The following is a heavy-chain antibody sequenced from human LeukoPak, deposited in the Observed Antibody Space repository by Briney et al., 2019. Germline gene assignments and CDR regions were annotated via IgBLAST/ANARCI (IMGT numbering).Heavy chain of an antibody. CDR1: GFTFSSYA. J-gene: IGHJ3*02. CDR2: ISGSGGST. CDR3: AKTRGSNNVFDI. V-gene: IGHV3-23*01. Sequence: GGSLRLSCSASGFTFSSYAMNWVPQAPRKGREWVSGISGSGGSTYYADSVKGRFTISRDNSNNTLYLQMNSLRAEDTAVYYCAKTRGSNNVFDIWGQGTMVTVSS. D-gene: IGHD1-26*01.